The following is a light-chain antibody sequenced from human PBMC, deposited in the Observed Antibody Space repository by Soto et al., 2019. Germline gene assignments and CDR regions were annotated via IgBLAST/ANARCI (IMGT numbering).Light chain of an antibody. CDR3: SSCTSSSTLYV. CDR2: EVT. Sequence: QSVLAQPASVSGSPGQSITISCTGTSSDVGGHNYVSWYQQHPGKAPKLMIYEVTNRPAGISNRFSGSKSGTTASLTISGLQAEDEADYYCSSCTSSSTLYVFGTGTKVTAL. J-gene: IGLJ1*01. V-gene: IGLV2-14*01. CDR1: SSDVGGHNY.